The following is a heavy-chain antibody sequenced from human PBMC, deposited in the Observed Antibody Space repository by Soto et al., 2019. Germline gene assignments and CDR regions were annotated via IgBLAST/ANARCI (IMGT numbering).Heavy chain of an antibody. CDR1: GFTFSSAW. CDR2: IKSERHGGTI. CDR3: AKGQNSGTYRFYFDY. D-gene: IGHD1-26*01. J-gene: IGHJ4*02. V-gene: IGHV3-15*01. Sequence: LRLSCAASGFTFSSAWMIWVRQAPGKGLECVGRIKSERHGGTIDYTAPVQGRFTISRDDSKSTLYLQMNSLRADDTAVYHCAKGQNSGTYRFYFDYRGQGALVTVSS.